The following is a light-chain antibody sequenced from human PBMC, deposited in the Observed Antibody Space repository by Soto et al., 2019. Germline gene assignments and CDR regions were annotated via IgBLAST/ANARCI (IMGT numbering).Light chain of an antibody. J-gene: IGKJ1*01. CDR3: QQYDSSPKT. Sequence: IVLTQSPGTLSLSPGERATLSCRASQSVSSSYLAWYQQKPGQAPRLLIYGASSRATGIPDRFSGSGSGTDCTLTISRLEPEDVAVYYCQQYDSSPKTFGQGTKVDIK. CDR2: GAS. CDR1: QSVSSSY. V-gene: IGKV3-20*01.